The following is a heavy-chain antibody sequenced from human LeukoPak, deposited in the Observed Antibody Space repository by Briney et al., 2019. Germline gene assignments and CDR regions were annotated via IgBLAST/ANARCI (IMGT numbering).Heavy chain of an antibody. CDR3: ARGPLHDFWSGYLDY. Sequence: ASVKVSCKASGGTFSSYAISWVRQAPGQGLEWMGRIIPIFGTANYAQKFQGRVTITTDESTSTAYMELSSLRSEDMAVYYCARGPLHDFWSGYLDYWGQGTLVTVSS. D-gene: IGHD3-3*01. J-gene: IGHJ4*02. V-gene: IGHV1-69*05. CDR1: GGTFSSYA. CDR2: IIPIFGTA.